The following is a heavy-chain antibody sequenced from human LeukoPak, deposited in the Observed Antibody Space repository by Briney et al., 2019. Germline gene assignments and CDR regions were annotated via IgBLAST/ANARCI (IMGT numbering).Heavy chain of an antibody. Sequence: GGSLRLSCAASGFTFSTFWMSWVRQAPGKGLEWVANIKHDGSEKYYVDSVRGRFTISRDSGKNSLSLQMNILRAEDTAMYYCARGGRHKVTAAVSDHFDYWGQGTLVTVSS. D-gene: IGHD2-21*02. J-gene: IGHJ4*02. CDR3: ARGGRHKVTAAVSDHFDY. CDR1: GFTFSTFW. CDR2: IKHDGSEK. V-gene: IGHV3-7*01.